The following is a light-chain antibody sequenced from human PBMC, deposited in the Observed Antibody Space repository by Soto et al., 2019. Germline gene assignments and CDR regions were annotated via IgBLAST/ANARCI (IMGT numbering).Light chain of an antibody. Sequence: EIVLTQSACTLSSSPGERATLSWGASQSVSNSYLAWYQQKPGQAPRRLIYSASNRATGIPDRFSGSVSGTDFTLTISRLETEDFAVFYCQQYGSSPRTFGQGTQVDIK. V-gene: IGKV3-20*01. J-gene: IGKJ1*01. CDR2: SAS. CDR1: QSVSNSY. CDR3: QQYGSSPRT.